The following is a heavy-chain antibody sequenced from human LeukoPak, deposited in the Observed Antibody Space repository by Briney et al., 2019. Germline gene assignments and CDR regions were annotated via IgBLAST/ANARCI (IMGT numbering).Heavy chain of an antibody. CDR3: ARLEYSSSWSTARFDY. V-gene: IGHV4-30-4*08. CDR2: IYYSGST. D-gene: IGHD6-13*01. CDR1: GGSISSGDYY. Sequence: SQTLSLTCTVSGGSISSGDYYWSWIRQPPGKGLEWIGYIYYSGSTYYNPSLKSRVTISVDTSKNQFSLKLSSVTAADTAVYYCARLEYSSSWSTARFDYWGQGTLVTVSS. J-gene: IGHJ4*02.